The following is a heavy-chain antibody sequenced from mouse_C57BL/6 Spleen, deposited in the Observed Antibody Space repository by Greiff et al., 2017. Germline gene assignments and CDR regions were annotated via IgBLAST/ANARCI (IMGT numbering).Heavy chain of an antibody. D-gene: IGHD2-4*01. Sequence: VQLQQPGAELVRPGSSVKLSCKASGYTFTSYWMHWVKQRPIQGLEWIGNIDPSDSETHYNQKFKDKATLTVDKYSSTAYMQLSSLTSEDSAVYYCAREGDYDGYYFDYWGEGTTLTVSS. CDR3: AREGDYDGYYFDY. CDR1: GYTFTSYW. CDR2: IDPSDSET. V-gene: IGHV1-52*01. J-gene: IGHJ2*01.